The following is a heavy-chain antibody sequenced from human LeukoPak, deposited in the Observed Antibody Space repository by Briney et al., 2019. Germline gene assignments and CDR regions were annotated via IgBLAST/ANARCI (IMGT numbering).Heavy chain of an antibody. D-gene: IGHD6-13*01. J-gene: IGHJ6*03. CDR1: GHTFTSYD. Sequence: ASVKVSCKASGHTFTSYDINWVRQATEQGLEWMGWMNPNSGNTGYAQKFQGRVTITRNTSISTAYMELSSLRSEDTAVYYCARGEIAAAGTGYYYYYMDVWGKGTTVTVSS. V-gene: IGHV1-8*03. CDR3: ARGEIAAAGTGYYYYYMDV. CDR2: MNPNSGNT.